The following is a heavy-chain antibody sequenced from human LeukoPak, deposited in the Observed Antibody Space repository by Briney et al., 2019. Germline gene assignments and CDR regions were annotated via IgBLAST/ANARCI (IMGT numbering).Heavy chain of an antibody. CDR3: ARDVVVVAASLYYFDY. Sequence: SETLSLTCTISGDSISSSNYYWGWIRQPPGKGLEWIVSIYYSGSTYHNPSLKSRVTISVDKTKNQFSLKLSSVTAADTAVYYCARDVVVVAASLYYFDYWGQGTLVTVSS. CDR2: IYYSGST. D-gene: IGHD2-15*01. J-gene: IGHJ4*02. V-gene: IGHV4-39*07. CDR1: GDSISSSNYY.